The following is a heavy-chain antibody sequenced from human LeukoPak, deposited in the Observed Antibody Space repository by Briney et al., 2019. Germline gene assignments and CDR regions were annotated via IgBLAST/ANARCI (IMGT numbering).Heavy chain of an antibody. CDR3: ARMYYYDSSGYED. CDR2: MDPNSGNT. CDR1: GYTFTSYD. D-gene: IGHD3-22*01. V-gene: IGHV1-8*03. J-gene: IGHJ4*02. Sequence: ASVKVSCKASGYTFTSYDINWVRQATGQGLEWMGWMDPNSGNTGYAQKFQGRVTITRNTSISTAYMELSRLRSDDTAVYYCARMYYYDSSGYEDWGQGTLVTVSS.